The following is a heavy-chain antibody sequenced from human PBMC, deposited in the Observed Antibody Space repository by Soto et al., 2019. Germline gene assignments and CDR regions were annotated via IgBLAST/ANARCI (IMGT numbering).Heavy chain of an antibody. CDR1: GFTFSSYS. D-gene: IGHD4-17*01. J-gene: IGHJ5*02. CDR2: ISSESITT. CDR3: AREPSGGDDYGDPRES. Sequence: EVQLVESGGGLVKPGGSLRLSCAASGFTFSSYSMNWVRQAPGKGLEWVSSISSESITTYYADSVKGRFAISRDNAKNSLYLQMDSLRDEDTAVYYCAREPSGGDDYGDPRESWGQGTLVTVSS. V-gene: IGHV3-21*01.